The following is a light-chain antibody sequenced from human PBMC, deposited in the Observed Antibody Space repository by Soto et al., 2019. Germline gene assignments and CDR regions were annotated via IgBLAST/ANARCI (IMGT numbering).Light chain of an antibody. Sequence: EIVLTQSPGILSLSPGERATLSCRASQTVSGNYLAWYQQKPGQSPRLLIYGSSDRATGIPDRFSGSGSGRDFTLTINRVEPEDFAVYYWQQYGSSPPYTFGQGTTLEI. CDR1: QTVSGNY. CDR2: GSS. V-gene: IGKV3-20*01. CDR3: QQYGSSPPYT. J-gene: IGKJ2*01.